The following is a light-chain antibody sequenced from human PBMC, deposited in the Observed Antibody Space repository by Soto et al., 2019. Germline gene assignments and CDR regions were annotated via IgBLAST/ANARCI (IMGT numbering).Light chain of an antibody. J-gene: IGKJ4*01. CDR3: QQRNNWPLT. V-gene: IGKV3-15*01. CDR2: GAS. CDR1: QSVSSN. Sequence: EIVMTQSPATLSVSPGERATLSCRASQSVSSNLAWYQQKPGQAPRLLVYGASTRATGIPARFSGSGSGTQFTLTITSLQSEDFAVYYCQQRNNWPLTVGGGTKVDIK.